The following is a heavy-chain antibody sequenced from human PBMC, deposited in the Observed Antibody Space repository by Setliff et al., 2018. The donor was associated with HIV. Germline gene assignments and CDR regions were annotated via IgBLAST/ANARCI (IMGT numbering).Heavy chain of an antibody. Sequence: PGESLKISCKSSGYSFSSYWNGWVRQMPGKGLEWMGIIYPGDSDTRYSPSFQGQVTISADKSISTAYLQWSSLKASDTAIYYCARGRRAVFFDSWGQGTLVTVSS. V-gene: IGHV5-51*01. CDR1: GYSFSSYW. CDR2: IYPGDSDT. J-gene: IGHJ4*02. D-gene: IGHD3-10*01. CDR3: ARGRRAVFFDS.